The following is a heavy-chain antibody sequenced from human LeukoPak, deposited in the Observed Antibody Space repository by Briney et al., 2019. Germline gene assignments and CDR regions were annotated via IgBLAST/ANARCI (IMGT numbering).Heavy chain of an antibody. Sequence: GGSLRLSCAASGFTFDDYTMHWVRQAPGKGLEWVSLISWDGGSTYYADSVKGRFTISRDNSKNSLYLQMNSLRTEDTASYYCAKARSGWYDETFDYWGQGTLVTVSS. CDR2: ISWDGGST. J-gene: IGHJ4*02. D-gene: IGHD6-19*01. V-gene: IGHV3-43*01. CDR3: AKARSGWYDETFDY. CDR1: GFTFDDYT.